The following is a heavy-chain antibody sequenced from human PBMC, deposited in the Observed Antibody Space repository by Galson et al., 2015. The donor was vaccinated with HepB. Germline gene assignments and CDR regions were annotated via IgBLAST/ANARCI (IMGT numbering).Heavy chain of an antibody. CDR2: VSYDGISK. D-gene: IGHD2-8*02. CDR1: GFSFSEHG. Sequence: SLRLSCAASGFSFSEHGIHWVRQAPGKGLEWLAVVSYDGISKYYADSVKGRFTISRNNSENMAFLQMSSLRPDDTAVYYCARDGTGSENYHMDVWGKGTKVTVSS. J-gene: IGHJ6*03. CDR3: ARDGTGSENYHMDV. V-gene: IGHV3-30*03.